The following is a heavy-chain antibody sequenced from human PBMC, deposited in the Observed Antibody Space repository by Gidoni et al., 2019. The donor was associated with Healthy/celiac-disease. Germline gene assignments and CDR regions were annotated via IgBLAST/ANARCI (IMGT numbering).Heavy chain of an antibody. J-gene: IGHJ4*02. CDR2: IGTAGDT. D-gene: IGHD3-22*01. CDR1: GFTFSSYE. Sequence: EVQLVVSGGGLVQPGGSLRPSCAASGFTFSSYELHWVSQATGKGLEWVSAIGTAGDTYYPGSVKGRFTISRENAKNSLYLQMNSLRAGDTAVYYCARPDSSGYYDYWGQGTLVTVSS. CDR3: ARPDSSGYYDY. V-gene: IGHV3-13*01.